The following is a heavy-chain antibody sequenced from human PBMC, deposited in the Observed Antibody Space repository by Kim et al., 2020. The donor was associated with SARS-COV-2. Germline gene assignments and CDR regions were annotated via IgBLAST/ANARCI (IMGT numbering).Heavy chain of an antibody. J-gene: IGHJ4*02. D-gene: IGHD4-4*01. V-gene: IGHV3-23*01. CDR2: ISGSGAST. CDR3: ARASSNGWLAASDY. CDR1: GFTFMSYA. Sequence: GGSLRLSCAASGFTFMSYALNWIRQAPGKGLECVASISGSGASTYYADSVKGRFSISRVNSKSIFYLQMNRLRAEDTAVYYCARASSNGWLAASDYWGQGIVVSVSS.